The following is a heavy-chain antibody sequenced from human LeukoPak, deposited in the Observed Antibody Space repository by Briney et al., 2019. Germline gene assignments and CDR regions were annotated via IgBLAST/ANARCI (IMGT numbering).Heavy chain of an antibody. D-gene: IGHD1-26*01. CDR2: MKQDGSAK. V-gene: IGHV3-7*01. CDR3: ARDNVGALDY. CDR1: EFTFSSYW. Sequence: QPGGSLRLTCVASEFTFSSYWMAWVRQAPGKGLEWVANMKQDGSAKHYADSVKGRFSISRDNSKNSVYLQMDSLRAEDTALYYCARDNVGALDYWGHGTLVTVSS. J-gene: IGHJ4*01.